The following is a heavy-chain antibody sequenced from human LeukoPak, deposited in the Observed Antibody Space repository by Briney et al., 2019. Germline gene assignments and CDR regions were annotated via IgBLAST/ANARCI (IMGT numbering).Heavy chain of an antibody. J-gene: IGHJ4*02. V-gene: IGHV5-51*01. CDR1: GYSFTSYW. CDR3: ASVYYYDSSGYYLDY. CDR2: IYPGDSDT. D-gene: IGHD3-22*01. Sequence: GESLRISCKGSGYSFTSYWISWVRQTPGKGLEWMGIIYPGDSDTRYSPSFQGQVTISADKSISTAYLQWSSLKASDTTMYYCASVYYYDSSGYYLDYWGQGTLVTVSS.